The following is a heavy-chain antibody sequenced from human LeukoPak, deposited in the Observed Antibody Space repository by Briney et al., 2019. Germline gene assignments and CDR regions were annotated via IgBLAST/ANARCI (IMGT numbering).Heavy chain of an antibody. J-gene: IGHJ3*02. Sequence: GGSLRLSYAASGFTFSNYGMHWVRQVPRKGLEWVAAIWFDGIKKYYADSVKGRLTISRDNSKHTLYLQMNSLRAEDTAVYYCARDLEDSSPFGAFDMWGQGTMVTVSS. CDR3: ARDLEDSSPFGAFDM. V-gene: IGHV3-33*01. D-gene: IGHD3-22*01. CDR2: IWFDGIKK. CDR1: GFTFSNYG.